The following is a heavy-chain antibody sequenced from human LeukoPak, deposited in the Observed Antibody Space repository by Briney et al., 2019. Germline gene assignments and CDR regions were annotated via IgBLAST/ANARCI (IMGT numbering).Heavy chain of an antibody. V-gene: IGHV1-69*13. CDR1: GGTFSRYA. J-gene: IGHJ6*04. D-gene: IGHD5-12*01. Sequence: SVKVSCKASGGTFSRYAIGWVRQAPGQGLEWMGGIIPIFGTANYAQKFQGRVTITADESTSTAYMELSSLRSEDTAVYYCASGGYSGYTAPRYYYYGMDVWGKATTVTVSS. CDR3: ASGGYSGYTAPRYYYYGMDV. CDR2: IIPIFGTA.